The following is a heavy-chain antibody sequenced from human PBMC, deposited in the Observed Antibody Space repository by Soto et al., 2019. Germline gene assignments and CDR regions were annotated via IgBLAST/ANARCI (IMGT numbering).Heavy chain of an antibody. CDR1: GGSISSGDYY. V-gene: IGHV4-30-4*01. CDR3: AREGWYYYDSSGYYYYYGMDV. J-gene: IGHJ6*02. CDR2: IHYSGST. D-gene: IGHD3-22*01. Sequence: SETLSLTCAVSGGSISSGDYYWSWIRQPPGKGLEWIGHIHYSGSTYHNPSLKSRVTISVDTSKNQFSLKLSSVTAADTAVYYCAREGWYYYDSSGYYYYYGMDVWGQGTTVTVSS.